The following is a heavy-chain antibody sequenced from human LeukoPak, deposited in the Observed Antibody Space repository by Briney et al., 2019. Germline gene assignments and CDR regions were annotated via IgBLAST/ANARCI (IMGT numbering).Heavy chain of an antibody. V-gene: IGHV3-30*04. CDR3: ARVGYTIFGVVTDYYYYYMDV. Sequence: GGSLRLSCAASGFTFSSYAMHWVRQAPGKGLEWVAVISYDGSNKYYADSVKGRFTISRDNSKSTLYLQMNSLRAEDTAVYYCARVGYTIFGVVTDYYYYYMDVWGKGTTVTVSS. D-gene: IGHD3-3*01. CDR2: ISYDGSNK. CDR1: GFTFSSYA. J-gene: IGHJ6*03.